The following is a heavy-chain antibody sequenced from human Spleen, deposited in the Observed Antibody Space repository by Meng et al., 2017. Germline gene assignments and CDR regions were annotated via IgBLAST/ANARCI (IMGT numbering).Heavy chain of an antibody. Sequence: QVQLRESGPALVKPSETLSLTCAVSGDSIRSSNWWSWVRQPPGKGLEWIGEIYHSGSTNYNPSLKSRVTISLDKSKNQFSLKLSSVTAADTAVYYCARIPDYDTSASWGQGTLVTVSS. V-gene: IGHV4-4*02. J-gene: IGHJ5*02. CDR2: IYHSGST. CDR1: GDSIRSSNW. CDR3: ARIPDYDTSAS. D-gene: IGHD3-22*01.